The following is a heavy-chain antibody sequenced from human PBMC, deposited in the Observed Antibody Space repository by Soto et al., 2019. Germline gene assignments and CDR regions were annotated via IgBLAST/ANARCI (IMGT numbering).Heavy chain of an antibody. CDR1: GYTFTSYG. J-gene: IGHJ2*01. D-gene: IGHD3-9*01. V-gene: IGHV1-18*01. Sequence: GASVKVSCKASGYTFTSYGISWVRQAPGQGLEWMGWISAYNGNTNYAQKLQGRVTMTTDTSTSTAYMELRSLRSDDTAVYYCARVGGLYFLCTGDHKDLHYLPTRRSPDL. CDR3: ARVGGLYFLCTGDHKDLHYLPTRRSPDL. CDR2: ISAYNGNT.